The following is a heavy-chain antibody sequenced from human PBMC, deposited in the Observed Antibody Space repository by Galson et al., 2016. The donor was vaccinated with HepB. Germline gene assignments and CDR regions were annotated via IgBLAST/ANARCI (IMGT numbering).Heavy chain of an antibody. J-gene: IGHJ4*02. CDR2: INRKVDGGTA. V-gene: IGHV3-15*01. CDR3: ATGVSVSRFSSDY. Sequence: SLRLSCAASGFTFHNAWMSWVRQAPGKGLEWVGRINRKVDGGTADYAALVKGRLTISRDDSKNTLYLLMNSLKSEDTAVYYCATGVSVSRFSSDYWGQGTLVIVSS. CDR1: GFTFHNAW. D-gene: IGHD3-3*01.